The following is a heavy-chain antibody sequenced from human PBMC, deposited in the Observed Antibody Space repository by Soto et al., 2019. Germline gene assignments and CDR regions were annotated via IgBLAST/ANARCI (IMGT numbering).Heavy chain of an antibody. J-gene: IGHJ4*02. D-gene: IGHD2-15*01. CDR3: AKKGGGLDS. CDR1: GYRFTNSW. Sequence: PGESQKISSQGSGYRFTNSWIAWVRQMPGKGLEWMGIIYPGDSETKYSPSFQGQVTISVDKSVSITYLQWSSLKASDTAIYYCAKKGGGLDSWGQGTLVTVSS. CDR2: IYPGDSET. V-gene: IGHV5-51*01.